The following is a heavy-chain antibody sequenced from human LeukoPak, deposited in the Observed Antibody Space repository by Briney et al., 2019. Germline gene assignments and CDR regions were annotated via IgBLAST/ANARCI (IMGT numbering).Heavy chain of an antibody. V-gene: IGHV1-24*01. CDR2: FHPEDGET. D-gene: IGHD3-22*01. CDR1: GYTVTELS. Sequence: GASVKVSCKVSGYTVTELSMHWVRQSPGKGLEWMGGFHPEDGETIYAQKFQGRVTMTEDTSTDTAYMELTSLRSDDTAVYYCARGGYYYDSSGYYGDAFDIWGQGTMVTVSS. J-gene: IGHJ3*02. CDR3: ARGGYYYDSSGYYGDAFDI.